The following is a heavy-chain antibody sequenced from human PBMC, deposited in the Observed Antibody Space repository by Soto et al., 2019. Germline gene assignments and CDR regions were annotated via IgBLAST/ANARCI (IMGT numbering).Heavy chain of an antibody. CDR1: GFAFRNFW. J-gene: IGHJ4*02. D-gene: IGHD3-3*01. CDR2: ISSHRTTI. V-gene: IGHV3-74*01. Sequence: GGSLRLSCAASGFAFRNFWMHWVRQVPGKGLLWVSRISSHRTTIYYAASVKGRFTISRDKAKNTLYLQMNSLRAEDTAVYYYANNARFLELLLRKRHEVPGPYFDYWGQGTLVTVSS. CDR3: ANNARFLELLLRKRHEVPGPYFDY.